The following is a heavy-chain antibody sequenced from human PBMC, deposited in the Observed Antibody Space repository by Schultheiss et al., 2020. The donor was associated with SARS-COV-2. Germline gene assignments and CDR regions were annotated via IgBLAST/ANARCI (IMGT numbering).Heavy chain of an antibody. J-gene: IGHJ6*02. CDR2: MNPNSGNT. V-gene: IGHV1-8*02. CDR1: GYTFTSYG. CDR3: AKDQVVPAARRPAYYYYYGMDV. D-gene: IGHD2-2*01. Sequence: ASVKVSCKASGYTFTSYGISWVRQAPGQGLEWMGWMNPNSGNTGYAQKFQGRVTMTRNTSISTAYMELSSLRSEDTAVYYCAKDQVVPAARRPAYYYYYGMDVWGQGTTVTVSS.